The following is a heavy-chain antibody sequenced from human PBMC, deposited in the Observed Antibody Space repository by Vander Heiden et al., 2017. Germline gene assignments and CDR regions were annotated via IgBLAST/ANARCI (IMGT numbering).Heavy chain of an antibody. Sequence: EVQLVESGGGLVQPGGSLRLSCAASGFTFSSYWLHWVRQAPGKGLVWVSRINSDGGSTSYADSVKGRFTISRDNAKNTLYLQMNSLRAEDTAVYYCAREGNWGGSWFDPWGQGTLVTVSS. CDR3: AREGNWGGSWFDP. J-gene: IGHJ5*02. CDR1: GFTFSSYW. CDR2: INSDGGST. V-gene: IGHV3-74*01. D-gene: IGHD7-27*01.